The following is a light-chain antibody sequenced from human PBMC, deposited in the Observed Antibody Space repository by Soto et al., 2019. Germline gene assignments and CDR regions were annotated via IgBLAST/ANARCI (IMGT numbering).Light chain of an antibody. CDR2: YDD. J-gene: IGLJ7*01. Sequence: QSVLTQPPSVSEAPRQRVTISCSGSSSNIGNNAVNWYQQVPGKAPKLLIYYDDLLPSGVSERFSGSKSGTSAFLAISGLQSEDDADYYCAAWDDSLNGWVFGGGTQLTVL. CDR3: AAWDDSLNGWV. V-gene: IGLV1-36*01. CDR1: SSNIGNNA.